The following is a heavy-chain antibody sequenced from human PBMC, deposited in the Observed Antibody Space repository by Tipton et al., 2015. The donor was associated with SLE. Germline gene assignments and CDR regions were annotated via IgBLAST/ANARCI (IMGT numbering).Heavy chain of an antibody. CDR2: ISVSGSNI. CDR1: GFTFSDHY. D-gene: IGHD3-22*01. V-gene: IGHV3-11*01. CDR3: ATYDSEPHDAFDI. Sequence: SLRLSCAASGFTFSDHYMNWIRQAPGKGLEWISYISVSGSNIHYADSVKGRFTISRDNAEKSLYLQMSSLRAEATAVYYCATYDSEPHDAFDIWGQGTMVTVSS. J-gene: IGHJ3*02.